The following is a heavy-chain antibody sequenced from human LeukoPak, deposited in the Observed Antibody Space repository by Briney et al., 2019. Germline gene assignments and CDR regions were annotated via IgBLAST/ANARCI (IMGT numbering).Heavy chain of an antibody. V-gene: IGHV1-18*01. CDR2: ISAYNGNT. J-gene: IGHJ5*02. D-gene: IGHD2-15*01. CDR1: GYTFTSYG. CDR3: ARDRGYCSGGSCLNWFDP. Sequence: ASVNVSCKASGYTFTSYGISWVRQAPGQGLEWMGWISAYNGNTNYAQKLQGRVTMTTDTSTSTANMDLRSLRSDDTAVYYCARDRGYCSGGSCLNWFDPWGQGTLVTVSS.